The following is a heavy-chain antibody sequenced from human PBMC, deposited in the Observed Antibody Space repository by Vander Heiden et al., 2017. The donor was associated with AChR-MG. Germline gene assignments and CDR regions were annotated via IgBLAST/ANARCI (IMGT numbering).Heavy chain of an antibody. J-gene: IGHJ5*02. CDR1: GFPFRSHA. CDR3: ARQGVQLERRTNGWFDP. V-gene: IGHV3-30-3*01. CDR2: ISYDGSNK. Sequence: QVQLVESGGGVVQPGRSLRLSCAASGFPFRSHAMHWVRQAPGKGLEWVAVISYDGSNKYYADSVKGRFTISRDNSKNTLYLQMNSLRAEDTAVYYCARQGVQLERRTNGWFDPWGQGTLVTVSS. D-gene: IGHD1-1*01.